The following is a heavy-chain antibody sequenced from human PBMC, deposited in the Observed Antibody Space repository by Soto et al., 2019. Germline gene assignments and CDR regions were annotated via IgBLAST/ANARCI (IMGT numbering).Heavy chain of an antibody. Sequence: QLQESGPGLVKPSGTLSLTCAVSRGSMTTGDWFSWVRQSPGKGLEWIGEIYYGGTTHYKPSLKSLVTISLDKSKNQFFLELSSSPAADTAVYYCAKNAVGGFDWWGQGTLVTVSS. D-gene: IGHD1-26*01. CDR2: IYYGGTT. J-gene: IGHJ4*02. CDR1: RGSMTTGDW. CDR3: AKNAVGGFDW. V-gene: IGHV4-4*02.